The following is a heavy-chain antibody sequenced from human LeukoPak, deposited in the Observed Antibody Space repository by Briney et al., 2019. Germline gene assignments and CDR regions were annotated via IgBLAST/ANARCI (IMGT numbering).Heavy chain of an antibody. D-gene: IGHD2-2*01. V-gene: IGHV3-7*01. Sequence: GGSLRLSCAASGFTFSSYWMTWVRQAPGKGLEWVANIKQDGSEKYYVDSVKGRFTISRDNAKNLLYLQMNTLRAEDTAVYYCARDCSSTRCYWTFDYWGQGTLVTVSS. CDR1: GFTFSSYW. J-gene: IGHJ4*02. CDR2: IKQDGSEK. CDR3: ARDCSSTRCYWTFDY.